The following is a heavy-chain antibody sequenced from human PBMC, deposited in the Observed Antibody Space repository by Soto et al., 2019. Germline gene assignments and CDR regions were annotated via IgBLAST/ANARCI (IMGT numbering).Heavy chain of an antibody. D-gene: IGHD2-2*02. V-gene: IGHV1-69*06. CDR2: IIPIFGTA. J-gene: IGHJ6*02. Sequence: QVQLVQSGAEVKKPGSSVKVSCKASGGTFSSYAISWVRQAPGQGLEWMGGIIPIFGTANYAQKFQGRVTITADKSTSTAYMELSSLRSEDTAVYYCARSEKSHCSSTSCYNYYSGMDVWGQGTTVTVSS. CDR1: GGTFSSYA. CDR3: ARSEKSHCSSTSCYNYYSGMDV.